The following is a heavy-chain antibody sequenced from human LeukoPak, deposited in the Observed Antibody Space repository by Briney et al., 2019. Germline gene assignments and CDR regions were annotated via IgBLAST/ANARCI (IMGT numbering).Heavy chain of an antibody. D-gene: IGHD2-2*01. CDR2: ISYDGSNK. CDR3: ARDAFSSSSSSFPLDY. V-gene: IGHV3-30-3*01. CDR1: GFTFSSYA. Sequence: GGSLRLSCAASGFTFSSYAMHWVRQAPGKGLEWVAVISYDGSNKFYADSVKGRFIISRDNSKNTLSLQMNSLRAEDTAMYNCARDAFSSSSSSFPLDYWGQGTLVTVSS. J-gene: IGHJ4*02.